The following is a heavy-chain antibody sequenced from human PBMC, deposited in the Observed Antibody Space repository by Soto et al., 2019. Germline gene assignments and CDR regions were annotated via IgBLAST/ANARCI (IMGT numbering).Heavy chain of an antibody. CDR3: ARHPDYHDSGGYYFFDY. D-gene: IGHD3-22*01. J-gene: IGHJ4*02. Sequence: QVQLVQSGAEVKKPGASVKVSCKASGYTFSSYGISWVRQAPGQGLEWMGWISAYNDHTKYTQKLQGRVTLTTDTSTTTVYMELRSLRSDVTAVYYCARHPDYHDSGGYYFFDYWGQGTLVSVSS. CDR2: ISAYNDHT. CDR1: GYTFSSYG. V-gene: IGHV1-18*01.